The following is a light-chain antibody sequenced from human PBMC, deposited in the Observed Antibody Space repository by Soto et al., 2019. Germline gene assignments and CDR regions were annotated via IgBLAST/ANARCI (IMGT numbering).Light chain of an antibody. CDR1: SSNIGNNY. J-gene: IGLJ2*01. Sequence: QSVLTQPPSASATPGQRVTISCSGSSSNIGNNYVYWYQQLPGTAPKLLIFSNNQRPPGVPDRFSGSKSGTSAPLAISGLGSGKGAIFHWAEGVDSRGAVVFGGGPKVTVL. CDR3: AEGVDSRGAVV. V-gene: IGLV1-47*02. CDR2: SNN.